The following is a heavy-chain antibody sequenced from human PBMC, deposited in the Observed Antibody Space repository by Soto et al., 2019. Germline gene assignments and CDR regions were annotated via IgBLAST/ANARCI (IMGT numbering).Heavy chain of an antibody. J-gene: IGHJ4*02. CDR1: GASVSSTDW. CDR3: ARYNAASGTYYFDY. CDR2: INHRGSA. V-gene: IGHV4-4*02. D-gene: IGHD6-13*01. Sequence: SETLSLTCAVSGASVSSTDWWSWVRKPPGKGPEWIGEINHRGSANYNPSLKSRVTMSLDISKSQFSLRLTSVTAADTAVYFCARYNAASGTYYFDYWGRGALVTVSS.